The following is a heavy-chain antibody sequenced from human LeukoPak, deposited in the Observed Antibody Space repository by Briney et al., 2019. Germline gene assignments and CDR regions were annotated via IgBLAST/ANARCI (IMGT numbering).Heavy chain of an antibody. D-gene: IGHD3-22*01. V-gene: IGHV3-23*01. Sequence: GGSLRLSCAASGFTFSSYAMSWVRQAPGKGLEWVSAISGSGGSTYYADSVKGRFTISRDNSKNTLYLQMNSLRAEDTAAYYCAKDKGSMEYYYDSSGYYLDVWGKGTTVTVSS. J-gene: IGHJ6*03. CDR3: AKDKGSMEYYYDSSGYYLDV. CDR2: ISGSGGST. CDR1: GFTFSSYA.